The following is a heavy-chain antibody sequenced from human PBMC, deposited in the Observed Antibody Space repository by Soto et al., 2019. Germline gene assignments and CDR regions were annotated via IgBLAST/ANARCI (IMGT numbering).Heavy chain of an antibody. V-gene: IGHV3-30-3*01. CDR1: GFTFSSYA. Sequence: QVQLVESGGGVVQPGRSLRLSCAASGFTFSSYAMHWVRQAPGKGLEWVAVISYDGSNKYYADSVKGRFTISRDNSKNTLYLQMNSLRAEDTAVYYCARDRSSSWPYYYYYGMDVWGQGTTVTVSS. CDR2: ISYDGSNK. D-gene: IGHD6-13*01. J-gene: IGHJ6*02. CDR3: ARDRSSSWPYYYYYGMDV.